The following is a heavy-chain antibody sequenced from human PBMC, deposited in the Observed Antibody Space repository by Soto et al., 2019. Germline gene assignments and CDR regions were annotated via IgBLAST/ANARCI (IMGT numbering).Heavy chain of an antibody. CDR3: ARAAKDTAMVFPFDY. J-gene: IGHJ4*02. V-gene: IGHV4-61*01. CDR1: GGSVSSGSYY. Sequence: TSETLSLTCTVSGGSVSSGSYYWSWIRQPPGKGLEWIGYIYYSGSTNYNPSLKSRVTISVDTSKNQFSLKLSSVTAADTAVYYCARAAKDTAMVFPFDYWGQGTLVTVSS. CDR2: IYYSGST. D-gene: IGHD5-18*01.